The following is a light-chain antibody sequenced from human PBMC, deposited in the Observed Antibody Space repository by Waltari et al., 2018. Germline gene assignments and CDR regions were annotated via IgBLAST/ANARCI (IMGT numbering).Light chain of an antibody. CDR1: GSDVGGYDY. CDR2: DVY. Sequence: QSALTQPASVSGSPGQAIIISCTGTGSDVGGYDYVSWYQQYPGKAPRLIIYDVYNRPSGFSNRFSVSKSDNTASLTISGLQAEDESVYYCSSYTRSGVVFGGGTKLTVL. CDR3: SSYTRSGVV. V-gene: IGLV2-14*01. J-gene: IGLJ2*01.